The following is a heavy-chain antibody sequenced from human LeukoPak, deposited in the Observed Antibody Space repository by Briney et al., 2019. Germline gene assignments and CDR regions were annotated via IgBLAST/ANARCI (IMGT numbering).Heavy chain of an antibody. CDR2: ISGYNGNT. CDR1: GYAFTSFG. V-gene: IGHV1-18*01. Sequence: GSVKVSCKASGYAFTSFGVGWVRQAPGQGLEWMGWISGYNGNTNYAQRLQGRVTMTTDTSTSTGYMELRSLGSDDTAVYCCARSREYRDAFDIWGQGTMVTVSS. J-gene: IGHJ3*02. CDR3: ARSREYRDAFDI. D-gene: IGHD2-2*01.